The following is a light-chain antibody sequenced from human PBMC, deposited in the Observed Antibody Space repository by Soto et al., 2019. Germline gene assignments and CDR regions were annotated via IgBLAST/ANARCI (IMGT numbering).Light chain of an antibody. Sequence: QSALTQPPSASGSPGQSVTISCTGTSSDVGGYNYVSWYQQHPGKAPKLMIYEVSKRPSGVPDRFSGSKSGNTAPLTVSGLQAEDEADYYCSSYAGSNNLGVVFGGGTKLTVL. CDR2: EVS. CDR1: SSDVGGYNY. J-gene: IGLJ2*01. CDR3: SSYAGSNNLGVV. V-gene: IGLV2-8*01.